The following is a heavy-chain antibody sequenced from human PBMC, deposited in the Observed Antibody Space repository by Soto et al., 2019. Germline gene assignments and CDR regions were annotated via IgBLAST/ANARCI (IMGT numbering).Heavy chain of an antibody. CDR2: IYYSGST. Sequence: SQTLSLTRSVSAGFTSSYYWSWIRQPPGKGLEWIGYIYYSGSTNYNPSVKSRVTISVDTSKNQFSLKLSSVTAADTAVYFCARIPLATYMPFCFAPWCQGPLGT. CDR1: AGFTSSYY. V-gene: IGHV4-59*01. J-gene: IGHJ5*01. D-gene: IGHD1-26*01. CDR3: ARIPLATYMPFCFAP.